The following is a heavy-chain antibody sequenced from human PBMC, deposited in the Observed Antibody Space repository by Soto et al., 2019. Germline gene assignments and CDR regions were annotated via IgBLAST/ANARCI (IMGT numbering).Heavy chain of an antibody. CDR2: IKSKTDGGTT. Sequence: PGGSLRLSCAASGFSFSNAWLSWVRQAPGKGLEWVGRIKSKTDGGTTDYAAPVKGRFTISRDDSKTTLFLQMNSLKTEDTAVYYCTTGPGTSGPRDYGVDVWGQGTMVTVSS. V-gene: IGHV3-15*01. J-gene: IGHJ6*02. CDR3: TTGPGTSGPRDYGVDV. D-gene: IGHD3-10*01. CDR1: GFSFSNAW.